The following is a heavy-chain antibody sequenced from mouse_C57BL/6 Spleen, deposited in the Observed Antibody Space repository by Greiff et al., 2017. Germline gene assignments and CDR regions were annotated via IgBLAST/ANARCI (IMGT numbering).Heavy chain of an antibody. CDR1: GYTFTSYW. CDR2: IYPSDSET. D-gene: IGHD4-1*01. J-gene: IGHJ1*03. CDR3: ARQDWYWYFDV. V-gene: IGHV1-61*01. Sequence: VQLQQPGAELVRPGSSVKLSCKASGYTFTSYWMDWVKQRPGQGLEWIGNIYPSDSETHYNQKFKDKATLTVDKTSSTAYMQLRSLRAEDSAVSYCARQDWYWYFDVWGTGTTGTVSS.